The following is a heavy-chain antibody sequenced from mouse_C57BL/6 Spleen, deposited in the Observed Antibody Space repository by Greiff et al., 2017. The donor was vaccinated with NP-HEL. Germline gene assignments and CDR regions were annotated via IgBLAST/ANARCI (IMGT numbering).Heavy chain of an antibody. D-gene: IGHD1-1*01. J-gene: IGHJ1*03. Sequence: VQLQQSGPELVKPGASVKMSCKASGYTFTDYNMHWVKQSHGKSLEWIGYINPNNGGTSYNQKFKGKATLTVNKSSSTAYMELRSLTSEDSAVYYCARENYYGSRDWYFDVWGTGTTVTVSS. CDR3: ARENYYGSRDWYFDV. V-gene: IGHV1-22*01. CDR1: GYTFTDYN. CDR2: INPNNGGT.